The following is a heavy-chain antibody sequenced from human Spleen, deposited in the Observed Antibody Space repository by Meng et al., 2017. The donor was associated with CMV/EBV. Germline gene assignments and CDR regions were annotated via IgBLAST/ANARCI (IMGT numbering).Heavy chain of an antibody. V-gene: IGHV4-34*01. CDR3: AREGRAGYIRRMDV. CDR2: INHSGST. D-gene: IGHD5-24*01. J-gene: IGHJ6*02. Sequence: SETLSLTCAVYGGSFSGYYWSWIRQPPGKGLEWIGEINHSGSTNYNPSLKSRVTISVDTSKNQFSLKLSSVTAADTAVYYCAREGRAGYIRRMDVWGQGTTVTVSS. CDR1: GGSFSGYY.